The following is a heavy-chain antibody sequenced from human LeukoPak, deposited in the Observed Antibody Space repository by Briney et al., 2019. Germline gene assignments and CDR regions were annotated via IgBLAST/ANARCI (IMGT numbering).Heavy chain of an antibody. D-gene: IGHD3-10*01. V-gene: IGHV1-46*01. CDR2: INPSGGST. Sequence: GASVKVSCKASGYTFTCYYMHWVRQAPGQGLEWMGIINPSGGSTSYAQKFQGRVTMTRDMSTSTVYMELSSLRSEDTAVYYCARNYYGSGRTDYYYYYMDVWGKGTTVTVSS. CDR3: ARNYYGSGRTDYYYYYMDV. CDR1: GYTFTCYY. J-gene: IGHJ6*03.